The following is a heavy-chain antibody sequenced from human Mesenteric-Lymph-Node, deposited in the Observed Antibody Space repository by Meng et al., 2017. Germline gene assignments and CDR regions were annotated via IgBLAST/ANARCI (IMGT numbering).Heavy chain of an antibody. J-gene: IGHJ6*02. CDR1: GFTFSSYA. CDR2: ISYDGSNK. D-gene: IGHD3-10*01. CDR3: ARADRYGSGSYLLNYYCYYGMDV. Sequence: GESLKISCAASGFTFSSYAMHWVRQAPGKGLEWVAVISYDGSNKYYADSVKGRFTISRDNSKNTLYLQMNSLRAEDTAVYYCARADRYGSGSYLLNYYCYYGMDVWGQGTTVTVSS. V-gene: IGHV3-30*16.